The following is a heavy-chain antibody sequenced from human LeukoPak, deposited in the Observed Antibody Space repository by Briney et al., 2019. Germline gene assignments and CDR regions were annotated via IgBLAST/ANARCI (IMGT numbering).Heavy chain of an antibody. D-gene: IGHD3-16*02. CDR2: IRYDGSNK. Sequence: GGSLRLSCAASGFTFSSYGMHWVRQAPGKGLEWVAFIRYDGSNKYYADSVKGRFTISRDNSENTLYLQMNSLRAEDTAVYYCASLGLSLTPLDYWGQGTLVTVSS. V-gene: IGHV3-30*02. CDR3: ASLGLSLTPLDY. J-gene: IGHJ4*02. CDR1: GFTFSSYG.